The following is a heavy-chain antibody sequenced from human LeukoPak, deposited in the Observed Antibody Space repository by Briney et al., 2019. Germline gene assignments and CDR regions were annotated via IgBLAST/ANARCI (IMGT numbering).Heavy chain of an antibody. J-gene: IGHJ4*02. CDR1: GGTFSSYA. Sequence: SSVKVSCKASGGTFSSYAISWVRQAPGQGLEWIGGIIPIFGTANYAQKFQGRVTITADKSTSTAYMELSSLRSEDTAVYYCASNFQSYHFDYWGQGTLVTVSS. CDR3: ASNFQSYHFDY. CDR2: IIPIFGTA. D-gene: IGHD3-10*01. V-gene: IGHV1-69*06.